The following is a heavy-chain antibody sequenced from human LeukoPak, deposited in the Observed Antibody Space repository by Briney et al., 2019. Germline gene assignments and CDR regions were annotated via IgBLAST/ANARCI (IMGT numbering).Heavy chain of an antibody. CDR3: ARQGSYFDY. Sequence: GESLKISCQGSGYSFASYWIGWVRQMPGKGLDWMGIIYPGDSDTRYSPSFQGQVTISADKSINTAYLQWSSLKALDTAMYFCARQGSYFDYWGQGSLVTVSS. V-gene: IGHV5-51*01. D-gene: IGHD3-10*01. CDR1: GYSFASYW. J-gene: IGHJ4*02. CDR2: IYPGDSDT.